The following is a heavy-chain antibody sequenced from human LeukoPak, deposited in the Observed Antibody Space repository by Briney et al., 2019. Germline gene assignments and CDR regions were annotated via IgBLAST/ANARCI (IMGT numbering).Heavy chain of an antibody. V-gene: IGHV5-51*01. CDR3: ARQTAMGRSGDY. J-gene: IGHJ4*02. CDR2: IDPSDSET. CDR1: GYSFTSYW. Sequence: PGESLKISCKASGYSFTSYWIGWVRQMPGKGLEWMGIIDPSDSETRYTPSFQGQVTISVDKSLATAYLQWNSLRASGTAMYYCARQTAMGRSGDYWGQGTLVTVSS. D-gene: IGHD5-18*01.